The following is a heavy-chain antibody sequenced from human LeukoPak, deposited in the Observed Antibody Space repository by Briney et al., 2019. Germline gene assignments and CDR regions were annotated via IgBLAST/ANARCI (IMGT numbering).Heavy chain of an antibody. CDR1: GYTFTSYG. V-gene: IGHV1-18*01. D-gene: IGHD3-9*01. CDR3: ARRGVLRYFDWLENYYFDY. J-gene: IGHJ4*02. Sequence: GASVKVSCKASGYTFTSYGISWVRQAPGQGLEWMGWISAYNGNTNYAQKLQGRVTMTTDTSTSTAYMELRGLRSDDTAVYYCARRGVLRYFDWLENYYFDYWGQGTLVTVSS. CDR2: ISAYNGNT.